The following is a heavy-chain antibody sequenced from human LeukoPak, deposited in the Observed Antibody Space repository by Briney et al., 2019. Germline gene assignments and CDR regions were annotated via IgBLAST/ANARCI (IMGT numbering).Heavy chain of an antibody. Sequence: PGGSLRLSCAASGFTFDDYAMHWVRQAPGKGLEWVSGISWNSGSIGYADSVKGRFTISRDNAKNSLYLQMNSLRAEDTALYCCAKDMGQQWLVFDYWGQGTLVTVSS. CDR1: GFTFDDYA. J-gene: IGHJ4*02. CDR2: ISWNSGSI. V-gene: IGHV3-9*01. D-gene: IGHD6-19*01. CDR3: AKDMGQQWLVFDY.